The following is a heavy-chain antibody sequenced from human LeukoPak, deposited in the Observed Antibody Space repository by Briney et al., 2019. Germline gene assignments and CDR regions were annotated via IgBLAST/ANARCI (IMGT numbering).Heavy chain of an antibody. Sequence: SETLSLTCAVYGGSFSGYYWSWLRQPPGKGLEWIGEINHSGSTNYNPSLKSRVTISVDTSKNQFSLKLSSVTAADTAVYYCARDCGGYGDYYFDYWGQGTLVTVST. V-gene: IGHV4-34*01. J-gene: IGHJ4*02. CDR3: ARDCGGYGDYYFDY. CDR2: INHSGST. D-gene: IGHD4-17*01. CDR1: GGSFSGYY.